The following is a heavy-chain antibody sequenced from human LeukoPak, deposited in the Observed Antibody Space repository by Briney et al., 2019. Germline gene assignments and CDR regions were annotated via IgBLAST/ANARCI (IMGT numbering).Heavy chain of an antibody. CDR1: GFTFSSYS. D-gene: IGHD5-18*01. CDR3: ARADWDTAMIDY. V-gene: IGHV3-21*01. CDR2: ISSSSSYI. Sequence: GGSLRLSCAASGFTFSSYSMNWVRQAPGKGLEWVSSISSSSSYIYYADSVKGRFTISRDNAKNSLYLQMNSLRAEDTAVYYCARADWDTAMIDYWGQGTLVTVSS. J-gene: IGHJ4*02.